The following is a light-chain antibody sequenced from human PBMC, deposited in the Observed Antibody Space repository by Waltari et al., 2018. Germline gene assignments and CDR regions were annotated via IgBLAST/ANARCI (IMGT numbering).Light chain of an antibody. CDR1: SSNIGSNK. J-gene: IGLJ2*01. CDR2: RNN. V-gene: IGLV1-47*01. Sequence: QSVLTQPPSASGTPGQRVTISCSGSSSNIGSNKVYWYQQLPGTAPKLLIYRNNQRPSGVPDRFSGSKSGTSASLAISGLRSEDEADYYCAAWDDSLSGVVFGGGTKLTVL. CDR3: AAWDDSLSGVV.